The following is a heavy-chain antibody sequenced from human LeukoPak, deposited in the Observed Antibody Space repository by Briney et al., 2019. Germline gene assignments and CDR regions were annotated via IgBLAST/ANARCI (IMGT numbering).Heavy chain of an antibody. V-gene: IGHV1-69*01. Sequence: SVKVSCKASGGTFSSYAISWVRQAPGQGLEWMGGIIPIFGTANYAQKFQGRVTVTADESTSTAYMELSSLRSEDTAVYYCARDRVVLYCDWLLLDAFDIWGQGTMVTVS. J-gene: IGHJ3*02. CDR2: IIPIFGTA. CDR3: ARDRVVLYCDWLLLDAFDI. D-gene: IGHD3-9*01. CDR1: GGTFSSYA.